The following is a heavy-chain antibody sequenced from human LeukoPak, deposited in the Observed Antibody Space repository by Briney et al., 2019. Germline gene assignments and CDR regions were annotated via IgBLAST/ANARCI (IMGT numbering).Heavy chain of an antibody. D-gene: IGHD3-10*01. V-gene: IGHV4-39*01. CDR3: ARKLYVVREVTFLNWFDP. J-gene: IGHJ5*02. CDR1: GDSISSSSYY. Sequence: SETLSLTCTVSGDSISSSSYYWGWIRQPPGKGLEWIGTIYYSGSTYYNPSLKSRVTISVDTSKNQFSLRLSSVTAADTAIYYCARKLYVVREVTFLNWFDPWGQGTLVTVSS. CDR2: IYYSGST.